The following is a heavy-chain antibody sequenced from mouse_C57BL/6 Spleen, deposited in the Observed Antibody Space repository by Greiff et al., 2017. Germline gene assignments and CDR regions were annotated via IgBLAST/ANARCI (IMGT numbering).Heavy chain of an antibody. J-gene: IGHJ4*01. CDR1: GYTFTNYW. Sequence: QVQLQQSGAELVRPGTSVKMSCKASGYTFTNYWIGWAKQRPGHGLEWIGDIYPGGGYTNYNEQFKGKATRTADKSSSTAYMQVSSLTSEDSAIYDCARKDYGMGAMGYWGQGTSVTVSS. CDR3: ARKDYGMGAMGY. D-gene: IGHD1-1*01. CDR2: IYPGGGYT. V-gene: IGHV1-63*01.